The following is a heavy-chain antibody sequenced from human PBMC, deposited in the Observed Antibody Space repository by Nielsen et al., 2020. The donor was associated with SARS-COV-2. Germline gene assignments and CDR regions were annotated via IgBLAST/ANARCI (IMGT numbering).Heavy chain of an antibody. J-gene: IGHJ4*02. CDR2: IDWDDDK. D-gene: IGHD6-19*01. Sequence: GPTLVKPTQTLTLTCTFSGFSLSTSGMRVSWIRQPPGKALEWLARIDWDDDKFYSTSLKTRLTISKDTSKNQVVLTMTNMDPVDTATYYCARDKQWLETFDYWGQGTLVTVSS. CDR1: GFSLSTSGMR. V-gene: IGHV2-70*04. CDR3: ARDKQWLETFDY.